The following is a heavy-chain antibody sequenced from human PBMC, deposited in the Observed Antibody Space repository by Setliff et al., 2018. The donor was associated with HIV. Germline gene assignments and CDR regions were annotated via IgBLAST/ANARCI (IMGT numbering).Heavy chain of an antibody. Sequence: PSETLSLTCTVSGGSTSNEYWSWIRQPPGKGLEWIGYIYDSGSPKYNPSLKSRVTISIDTSKSQISLKLTSVSAADTAVYYCARGVPLLPPNFWGQGTLVTVSS. CDR3: ARGVPLLPPNF. CDR1: GGSTSNEY. CDR2: IYDSGSP. D-gene: IGHD2-15*01. V-gene: IGHV4-59*12. J-gene: IGHJ4*02.